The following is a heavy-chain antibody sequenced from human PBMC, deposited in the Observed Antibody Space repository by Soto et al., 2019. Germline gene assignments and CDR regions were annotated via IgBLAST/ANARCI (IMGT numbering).Heavy chain of an antibody. CDR2: ISRDGTNK. CDR1: GFTFSRYG. V-gene: IGHV3-30*04. D-gene: IGHD3-10*01. CDR3: ARSRSGAVADSFDF. J-gene: IGHJ4*02. Sequence: PGGALRLSCAASGFTFSRYGIHWVRQSPGKGLEWVAVISRDGTNKYYVDSVKGRFTISRDNSRNTLYLQMNSLRHEDAAVYYCARSRSGAVADSFDFWGQGTLVTVSS.